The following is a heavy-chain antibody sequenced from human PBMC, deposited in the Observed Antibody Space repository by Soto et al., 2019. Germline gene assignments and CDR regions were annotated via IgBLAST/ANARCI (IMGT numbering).Heavy chain of an antibody. V-gene: IGHV3-64*02. D-gene: IGHD3-10*01. CDR2: ISSNGGST. Sequence: GGSLRLSCAASGFTFSSYAMHWVRQAPGKGLEYVSAISSNGGSTYYADSVKGRFTISRDNSKNTLYLQMGSLRAEDMAVYYCARELLLLWFGELFQGPMHVSGQATTVS. CDR3: ARELLLLWFGELFQGPMHV. J-gene: IGHJ6*02. CDR1: GFTFSSYA.